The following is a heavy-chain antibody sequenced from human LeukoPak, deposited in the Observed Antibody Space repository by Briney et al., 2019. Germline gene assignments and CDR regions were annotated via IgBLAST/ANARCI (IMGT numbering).Heavy chain of an antibody. CDR3: AKEKAAAAGFDYYYMDV. CDR1: GFTFSSYG. V-gene: IGHV3-30*02. Sequence: GGSLRLSCAASGFTFSSYGMHWVRQAPGKGLEWVAFIRYDGSNKYYADSVKGRFTISRDNSKNTLYLQMNSLRAEDTAVYYCAKEKAAAAGFDYYYMDVWGKGTTVTISS. D-gene: IGHD6-13*01. CDR2: IRYDGSNK. J-gene: IGHJ6*03.